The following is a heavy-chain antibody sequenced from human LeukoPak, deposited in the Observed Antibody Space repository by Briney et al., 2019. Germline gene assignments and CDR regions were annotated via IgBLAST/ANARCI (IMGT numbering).Heavy chain of an antibody. Sequence: SVKVSCKASGGTFNNYAINWVRQAPGQGLEWVGRLIPLFGTPNYAQRFQGKVTITADESTSTFYMDLSGLRSEDTAVYYCAHATQRLPTIMIDAFDIWGQGTRVTVSS. CDR2: LIPLFGTP. D-gene: IGHD5-24*01. V-gene: IGHV1-69*13. CDR3: AHATQRLPTIMIDAFDI. CDR1: GGTFNNYA. J-gene: IGHJ3*02.